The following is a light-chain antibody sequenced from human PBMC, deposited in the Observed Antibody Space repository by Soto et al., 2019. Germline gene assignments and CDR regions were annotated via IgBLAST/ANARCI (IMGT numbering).Light chain of an antibody. J-gene: IGKJ5*01. Sequence: EIVMAQSPAPLSVSPGERATLSCRASQTISTNLAWFQHKPGQAPTLLLYGASNRATAIPGRFSGSGSGTEFTLTINKVQSDDFAVYFCQQYKSWPPITFGQGTRLEIK. CDR2: GAS. CDR3: QQYKSWPPIT. V-gene: IGKV3-15*01. CDR1: QTISTN.